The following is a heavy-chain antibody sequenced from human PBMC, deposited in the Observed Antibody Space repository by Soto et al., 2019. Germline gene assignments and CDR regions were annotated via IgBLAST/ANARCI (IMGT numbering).Heavy chain of an antibody. J-gene: IGHJ4*02. CDR1: GGSINSYY. CDR3: ARDKCYSRIDY. Sequence: PSETLSLTCAASGGSINSYYWSWIRQSAGKGLEWIGRVYSSGSTFYNPSLKRRLTMSVDTPNNQFSLKLSSVTAADTAVYSCARDKCYSRIDYWGLGTLVTVSS. V-gene: IGHV4-4*07. D-gene: IGHD1-26*01. CDR2: VYSSGST.